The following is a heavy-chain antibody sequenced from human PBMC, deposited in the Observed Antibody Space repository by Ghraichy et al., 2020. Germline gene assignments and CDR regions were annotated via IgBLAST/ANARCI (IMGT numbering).Heavy chain of an antibody. Sequence: SETLSLTCTVSGGSISSSSYYWGWIRQPPGKGLEWIGSIYYSGSTYYNPSLKSRVTISVDTSKNQFSLKLSSVTAADTAVYYCARHRSITMVRGVPDNWFDPWGQGTLVTVSS. J-gene: IGHJ5*02. CDR3: ARHRSITMVRGVPDNWFDP. V-gene: IGHV4-39*01. CDR1: GGSISSSSYY. D-gene: IGHD3-10*01. CDR2: IYYSGST.